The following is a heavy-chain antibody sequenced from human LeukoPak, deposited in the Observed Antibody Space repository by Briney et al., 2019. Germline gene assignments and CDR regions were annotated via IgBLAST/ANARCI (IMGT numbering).Heavy chain of an antibody. CDR1: GGSISSYF. CDR3: ARIDRAVAGTIDY. CDR2: IYYSGST. Sequence: SDTLSLTCTVSGGSISSYFWGWIRQPPGKGLEWIGYIYYSGSTNYNPSLKSRVTMSVDTSKNQFSLKLSSVTAADTAVYYCARIDRAVAGTIDYWGQGTLVTVSS. D-gene: IGHD6-19*01. V-gene: IGHV4-59*08. J-gene: IGHJ4*02.